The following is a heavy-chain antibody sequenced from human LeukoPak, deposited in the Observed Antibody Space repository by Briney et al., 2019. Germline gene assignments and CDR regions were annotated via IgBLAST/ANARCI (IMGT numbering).Heavy chain of an antibody. CDR1: GFTFSSYA. V-gene: IGHV3-23*01. J-gene: IGHJ4*02. Sequence: PGGSLRLSCAASGFTFSSYAMSWVRQAPGKGLEWVSTISIGGNSTYYTDSVKGRFTISRDNSKNTLYLQMNSLRAEDTALYYCAKRWGSSWSTFDYWGQGTLVTVSS. D-gene: IGHD6-13*01. CDR2: ISIGGNST. CDR3: AKRWGSSWSTFDY.